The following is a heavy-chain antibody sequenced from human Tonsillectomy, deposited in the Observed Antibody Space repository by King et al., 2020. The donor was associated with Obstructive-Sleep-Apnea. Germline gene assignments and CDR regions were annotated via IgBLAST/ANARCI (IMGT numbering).Heavy chain of an antibody. CDR3: ARDGLGEYCSGGSCYSAYYFYY. Sequence: VQLVESGGGVVQPGRSLRLSCAASGFTFSSYAMHWVRQAPGKGLEWVAVISYDGSNKYYADSVKGRFTISRDNSKNTLYLQMNSLRAEDTAVYYCARDGLGEYCSGGSCYSAYYFYYWGQGTLVTVSS. D-gene: IGHD2-15*01. J-gene: IGHJ4*02. V-gene: IGHV3-30*04. CDR2: ISYDGSNK. CDR1: GFTFSSYA.